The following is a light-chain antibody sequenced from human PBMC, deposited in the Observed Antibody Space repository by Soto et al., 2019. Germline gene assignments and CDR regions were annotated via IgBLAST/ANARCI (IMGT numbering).Light chain of an antibody. J-gene: IGLJ2*01. CDR2: NNN. V-gene: IGLV1-44*01. CDR3: ASWDDNLNGPLL. Sequence: QLVLTQPPSASGTPGQRVTISCSGGSSNIGRNPVSWYQQVPGTAPKLIIFNNNERPSGIPGRFSGSKSGASASLAIVGLQSEDEADYFCASWDDNLNGPLLFGGGTKLTVL. CDR1: SSNIGRNP.